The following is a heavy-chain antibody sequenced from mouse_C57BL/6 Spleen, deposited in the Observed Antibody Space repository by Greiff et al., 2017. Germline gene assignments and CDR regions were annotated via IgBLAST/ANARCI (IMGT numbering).Heavy chain of an antibody. CDR2: IDPSDSYT. V-gene: IGHV1-69*01. J-gene: IGHJ2*01. CDR3: ARMYYGSSLDY. Sequence: QVQLQQSGAELVMPGASVKLSCKASGYTFTSYWMHWVKQRPGQGLEWIGEIDPSDSYTNYNQKFKGKSTLTVDKSSSTAYMQLSSLTSEDSAVYYCARMYYGSSLDYWGQGTTLTVSS. D-gene: IGHD1-1*01. CDR1: GYTFTSYW.